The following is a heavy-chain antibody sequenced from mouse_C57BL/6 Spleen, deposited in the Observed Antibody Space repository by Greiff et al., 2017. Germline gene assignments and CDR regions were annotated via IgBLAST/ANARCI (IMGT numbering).Heavy chain of an antibody. CDR2: ISSGGSYT. V-gene: IGHV5-6*01. Sequence: EVKLMESGGDLVKPGGSLKLSCAASGFTFSSYGMSWVRQTPDKRLEWVATISSGGSYTYYPDSVKGRFTISRDNAKNTLYLQMSSLKSEDTAMYYGARNDYGSSPDYWGQGTTLTVSS. J-gene: IGHJ2*01. D-gene: IGHD1-1*01. CDR1: GFTFSSYG. CDR3: ARNDYGSSPDY.